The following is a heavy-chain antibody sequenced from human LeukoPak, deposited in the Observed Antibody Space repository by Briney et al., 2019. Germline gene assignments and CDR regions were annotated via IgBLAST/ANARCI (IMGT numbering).Heavy chain of an antibody. CDR1: GGSFSGYY. Sequence: NPSETLSLTCAVYGGSFSGYYWSWIRQPPGKGLEWIGEINHSGSTNYNPSLKSRVTISVDTSKNQFSLKLSSVTAADTAVYYCARDCRGGSCYFAFDIWGQGTMVTVSS. J-gene: IGHJ3*02. CDR2: INHSGST. V-gene: IGHV4-34*01. CDR3: ARDCRGGSCYFAFDI. D-gene: IGHD2-15*01.